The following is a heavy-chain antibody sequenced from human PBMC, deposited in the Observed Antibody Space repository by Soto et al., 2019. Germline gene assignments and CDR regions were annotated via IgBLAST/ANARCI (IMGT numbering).Heavy chain of an antibody. D-gene: IGHD1-26*01. V-gene: IGHV3-53*01. Sequence: GGSLSLSCATSWFTVSSNYMSWVRPAPGKGLELGSVIYNDGTIYYADSVKGRFTISRDKSKNTLYLQMNSLRVEDTAVYYCPRGDEKMEREPPVYWGQGTLVTVSS. CDR1: WFTVSSNY. CDR2: IYNDGTI. J-gene: IGHJ4*02. CDR3: PRGDEKMEREPPVY.